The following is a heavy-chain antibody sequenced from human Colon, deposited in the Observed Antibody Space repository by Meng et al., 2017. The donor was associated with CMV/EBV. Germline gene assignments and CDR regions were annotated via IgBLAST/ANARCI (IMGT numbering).Heavy chain of an antibody. D-gene: IGHD5-18*01. CDR1: GFTFSSCA. CDR3: AKHDTKYGYGRDYFEY. CDR2: ISGSGGST. J-gene: IGHJ4*01. Sequence: GESLKISCAASGFTFSSCAMSWVRQAPGKGLEWVSSISGSGGSTDYADSMKGRFTISRNNSNNTLYLQMRSLRAEDTAVYYCAKHDTKYGYGRDYFEYWGQGILVTVSS. V-gene: IGHV3-23*01.